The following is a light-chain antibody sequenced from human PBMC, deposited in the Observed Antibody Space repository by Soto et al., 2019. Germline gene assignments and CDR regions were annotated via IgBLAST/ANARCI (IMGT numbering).Light chain of an antibody. J-gene: IGLJ3*02. CDR2: EVT. Sequence: LTQPRSVSGSPGQSVTISCTGTSSDVGGYNYVSWYQQHPGKAPKLMIYEVTKRPSGVPDRFSGSKSGNTASLTVSGLQAEDEAGYYCGSHAGDSNLVFGGGTKVTVL. CDR1: SSDVGGYNY. CDR3: GSHAGDSNLV. V-gene: IGLV2-11*01.